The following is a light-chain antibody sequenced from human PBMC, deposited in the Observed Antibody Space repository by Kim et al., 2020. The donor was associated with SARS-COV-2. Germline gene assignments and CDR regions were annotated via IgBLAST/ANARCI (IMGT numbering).Light chain of an antibody. V-gene: IGKV1-5*01. CDR3: QQYDSYSPPYT. J-gene: IGKJ2*01. CDR2: DAS. CDR1: QSISDW. Sequence: DIQMTQSPSTLSASVGDRVTITCRASQSISDWLAWYQQKPGKAPKLLIYDASSLERGVPSRFSGSGSGTEFTLTISSLQPDDFATYYCQQYDSYSPPYTFGQGTKLEI.